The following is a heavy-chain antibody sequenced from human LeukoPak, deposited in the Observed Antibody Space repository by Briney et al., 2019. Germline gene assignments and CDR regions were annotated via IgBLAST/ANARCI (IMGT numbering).Heavy chain of an antibody. J-gene: IGHJ4*02. D-gene: IGHD4-11*01. V-gene: IGHV4-59*01. Sequence: SETLSLTCTVSGGANSSYYWSWIRQPPGKGLEWIGYIYYSGSTDYNPSLKSRVTISVDTSKNQFSLKLSTVTAADTAVYYCAKEGVTKYYFDYWGQGTPVTVSS. CDR3: AKEGVTKYYFDY. CDR2: IYYSGST. CDR1: GGANSSYY.